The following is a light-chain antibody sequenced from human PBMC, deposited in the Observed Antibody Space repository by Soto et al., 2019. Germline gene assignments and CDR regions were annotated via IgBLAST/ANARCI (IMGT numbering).Light chain of an antibody. Sequence: DVVMTQSPLSLPVTLGQPASISCRSSQSLVYSDGGTYLSWFHQRPGRSPRRLIYQVSKRDSGVPYRFSGSGSGTEFTLKISRVEAEDVGVFYCMQATRWPTLGQGTRVEIK. CDR2: QVS. J-gene: IGKJ2*01. CDR3: MQATRWPT. CDR1: QSLVYSDGGTY. V-gene: IGKV2-30*01.